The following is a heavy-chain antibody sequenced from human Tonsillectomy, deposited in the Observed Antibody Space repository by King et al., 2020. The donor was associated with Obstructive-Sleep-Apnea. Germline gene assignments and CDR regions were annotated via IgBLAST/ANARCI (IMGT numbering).Heavy chain of an antibody. D-gene: IGHD1-26*01. CDR1: GFTFSSYA. CDR2: ISGSGGST. J-gene: IGHJ4*02. Sequence: VQLVESGGGLVQPGGSLRLSCAASGFTFSSYAMSWVRQAPGKGLEWVSAISGSGGSTYYADSVKGRFTISRDNSKNTLYLQMNSLRAEDTAVYYCAKDLPGYSGSYPTTYYFDYWGQGTLVTVSS. V-gene: IGHV3-23*04. CDR3: AKDLPGYSGSYPTTYYFDY.